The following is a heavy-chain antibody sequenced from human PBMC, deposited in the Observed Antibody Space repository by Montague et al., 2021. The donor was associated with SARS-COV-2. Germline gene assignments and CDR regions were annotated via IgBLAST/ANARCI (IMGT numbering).Heavy chain of an antibody. D-gene: IGHD3-22*01. CDR3: AKVWGYYDSSGYYYVWGFDH. J-gene: IGHJ4*02. V-gene: IGHV3-23*01. CDR2: ISSRGYYT. CDR1: GFTFNSHA. Sequence: SLRLSCAASGFTFNSHAMTRVRQPPGKGLDWASTISSRGYYTYFADPVKGRFTIPRDNSNITVFLQMNSLRVEDTAVYYCAKVWGYYDSSGYYYVWGFDHWGQGTLVTVSS.